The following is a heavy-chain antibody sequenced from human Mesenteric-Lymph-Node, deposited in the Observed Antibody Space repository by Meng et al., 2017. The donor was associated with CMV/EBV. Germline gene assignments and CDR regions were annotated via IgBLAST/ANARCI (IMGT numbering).Heavy chain of an antibody. CDR2: ISGSGGST. D-gene: IGHD4-17*01. CDR3: AKAVYGFTVTTGGNGMDV. CDR1: GSTVRSNY. Sequence: GESLKISCLGSGSTVRSNYMNWVRQSPGKGLEWVSGISGSGGSTYYADSVKGRFTISRDSSKNTLYLQMNSLRAEDTALYYCAKAVYGFTVTTGGNGMDVWGQGTTVTVSS. J-gene: IGHJ6*02. V-gene: IGHV3-23*01.